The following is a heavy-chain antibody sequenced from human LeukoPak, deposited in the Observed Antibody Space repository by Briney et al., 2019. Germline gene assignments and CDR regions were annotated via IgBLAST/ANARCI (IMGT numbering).Heavy chain of an antibody. CDR2: ISSSGSTI. CDR3: ARELYYDFWSGYYSLYYFDY. J-gene: IGHJ4*02. CDR1: GFTFSDYY. V-gene: IGHV3-11*04. Sequence: GGSLRLSCAASGFTFSDYYMSWIRQAPGKGLEWVSYISSSGSTIYYADSVKGRFTISRDNSKNSLYLQMKSLRAEDTAVYYCARELYYDFWSGYYSLYYFDYWGQGTLVTVSS. D-gene: IGHD3-3*01.